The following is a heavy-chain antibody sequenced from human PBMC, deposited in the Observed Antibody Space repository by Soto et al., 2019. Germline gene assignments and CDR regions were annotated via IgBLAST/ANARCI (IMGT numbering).Heavy chain of an antibody. CDR1: GGTFSSYA. CDR3: ARGGRDPTYYVFWSGPSGMDV. CDR2: IIPIFGTA. D-gene: IGHD3-3*01. V-gene: IGHV1-69*01. Sequence: QVQLVQSGAEVKKPGSSVKVSCKASGGTFSSYAISWVRQAPGQGLEWMGGIIPIFGTANYAQKFQGRVTITADESTSTAYMELSSLRSEDTAVYYCARGGRDPTYYVFWSGPSGMDVWGQGTTVTVSS. J-gene: IGHJ6*02.